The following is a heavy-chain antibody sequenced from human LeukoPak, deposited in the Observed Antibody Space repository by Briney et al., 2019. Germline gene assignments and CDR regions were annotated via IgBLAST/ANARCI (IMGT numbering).Heavy chain of an antibody. CDR1: GGSFSGYY. D-gene: IGHD3-3*01. CDR3: ALGSGRSGYCRTYNWFDP. J-gene: IGHJ5*02. Sequence: PSETLSLTCAVYGGSFSGYYWSWVRQPPGKGLEWIGEINHSGSTNYNPSLKSRVTISVDTSKNQFSLKLSSVTAADTAVYYCALGSGRSGYCRTYNWFDPWGQGTLVTVSS. CDR2: INHSGST. V-gene: IGHV4-34*01.